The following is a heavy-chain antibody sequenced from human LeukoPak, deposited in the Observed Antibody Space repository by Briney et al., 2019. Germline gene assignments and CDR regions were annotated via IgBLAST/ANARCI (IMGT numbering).Heavy chain of an antibody. Sequence: GGSLRVSCAASGVXFNNAWMSWVRQAPGKGLEWVSVIYSGGSTYYADSVKGRFTISRDNSKNTLYLQMNSLRAEDTAVYYCAREHSSSWDPYFDYWGQGTLVTVSS. V-gene: IGHV3-66*01. CDR2: IYSGGST. D-gene: IGHD6-13*01. CDR1: GVXFNNAW. J-gene: IGHJ4*02. CDR3: AREHSSSWDPYFDY.